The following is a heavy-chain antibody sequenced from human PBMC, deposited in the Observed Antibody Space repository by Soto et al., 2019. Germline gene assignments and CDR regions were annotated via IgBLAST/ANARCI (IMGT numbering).Heavy chain of an antibody. CDR2: ISGTSDYI. Sequence: GGSLRLSCAASGFTFSSYSMNWVRQAPGRGLEWVAAISGTSDYIYYADSVKGRFTISRDNAKTSLCIQMNSLRAEDTAVYYCARDHRYCSGSSCRPYYYYYGMDVWGQGTTVTVSS. J-gene: IGHJ6*02. CDR1: GFTFSSYS. D-gene: IGHD2-15*01. V-gene: IGHV3-21*01. CDR3: ARDHRYCSGSSCRPYYYYYGMDV.